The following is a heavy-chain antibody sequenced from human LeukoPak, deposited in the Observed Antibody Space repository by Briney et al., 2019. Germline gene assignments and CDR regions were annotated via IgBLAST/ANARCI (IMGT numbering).Heavy chain of an antibody. J-gene: IGHJ4*02. D-gene: IGHD2-8*01. CDR2: FDPEDGET. CDR1: GYTLTELS. CDR3: ATMVYAADFDY. V-gene: IGHV1-24*01. Sequence: ASVKVSCKVSGYTLTELSMHWVRQAPGKGLEWMGGFDPEDGETIYAQKFQGRVTMTKDTSTGTAYMELSSLRSEDTAVYYCATMVYAADFDYWGQGTLVTVSS.